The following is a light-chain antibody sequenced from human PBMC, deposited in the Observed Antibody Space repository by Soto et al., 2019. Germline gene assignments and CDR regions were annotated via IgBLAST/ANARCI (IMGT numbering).Light chain of an antibody. CDR2: GAS. CDR3: QQYGSSPPYT. Sequence: EIVLTQSPGTLSLSPGERATLSCRASQSVSSTYLAWYQQKPGQAPRLLLYGASSRATGIPDSFSGSGSGTDFTLTISRLEPEDFAVYYCQQYGSSPPYTFGQGTKLEIK. J-gene: IGKJ2*01. V-gene: IGKV3-20*01. CDR1: QSVSSTY.